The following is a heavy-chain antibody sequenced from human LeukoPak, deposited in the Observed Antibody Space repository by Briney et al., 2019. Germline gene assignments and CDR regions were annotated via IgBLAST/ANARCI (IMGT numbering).Heavy chain of an antibody. CDR3: AKGAYCGGDCGGSFFDY. V-gene: IGHV3-23*01. CDR2: ISGSGGST. J-gene: IGHJ4*02. D-gene: IGHD2-21*02. CDR1: GFTFSNYA. Sequence: GGSLRLSCAAPGFTFSNYAMNWVRQAPGKGLEWVSVISGSGGSTYYADSVKGRFTISRDNSKNTLYLQMNSLRAEDTAVHYCAKGAYCGGDCGGSFFDYWGQGTLVTVSS.